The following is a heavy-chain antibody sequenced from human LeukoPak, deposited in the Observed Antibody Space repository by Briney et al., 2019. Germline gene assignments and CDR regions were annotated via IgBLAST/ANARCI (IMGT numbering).Heavy chain of an antibody. J-gene: IGHJ4*02. Sequence: SETLSLTCAVYGGSFSGYYWSWIRQPPGKGPEWIGEINHSGSTNYNPSLKSRVTISVDTSKNQFSLKLSSVTAADTAVYYCARSARRIPLRYWGQGTLVTVSS. CDR3: ARSARRIPLRY. D-gene: IGHD2-15*01. CDR1: GGSFSGYY. CDR2: INHSGST. V-gene: IGHV4-34*01.